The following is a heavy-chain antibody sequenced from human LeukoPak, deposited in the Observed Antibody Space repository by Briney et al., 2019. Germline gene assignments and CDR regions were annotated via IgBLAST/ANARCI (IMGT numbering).Heavy chain of an antibody. CDR1: GESFSDYY. D-gene: IGHD6-13*01. Sequence: SETLSLTCDVSGESFSDYYWTRIRQSPGKGLEWIGEINHTGATNYKSSLKRRVTMSVDTSKKQFSLKLTSATAADTAIYFCARGRKVYCSSVSCPGWLDPWSQGTLVTVSS. CDR3: ARGRKVYCSSVSCPGWLDP. J-gene: IGHJ5*02. CDR2: INHTGAT. V-gene: IGHV4-34*01.